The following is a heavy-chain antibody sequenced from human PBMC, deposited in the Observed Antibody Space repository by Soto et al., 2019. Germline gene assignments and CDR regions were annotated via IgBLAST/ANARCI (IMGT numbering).Heavy chain of an antibody. CDR2: INPDNGNT. Sequence: QVQLVQSGAEVRKPGASVNISCRASGFSFSDNLINWVRQAPGQSLEWMGWINPDNGNTRYSQTVQGRVTISRHSSVKIAYVEGIDIRSECTSVYSCSRERLSVVPHAIDAFYVWGQGTMVTVSS. CDR1: GFSFSDNL. CDR3: SRERLSVVPHAIDAFYV. J-gene: IGHJ3*01. D-gene: IGHD2-8*01. V-gene: IGHV1-3*01.